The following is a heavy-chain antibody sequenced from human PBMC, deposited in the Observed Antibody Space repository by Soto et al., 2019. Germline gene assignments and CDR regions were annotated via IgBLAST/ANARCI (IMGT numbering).Heavy chain of an antibody. V-gene: IGHV3-74*01. D-gene: IGHD3-22*01. CDR2: INSDGSTT. CDR3: ARGFSSGPDY. J-gene: IGHJ4*02. CDR1: GFTLSDHW. Sequence: EVQLVESGGGLVQPGGSLRLPWEASGFTLSDHWMHWFRQAPGKGLVWVARINSDGSTTSYADSVKGRFTVFRNNAKNSLYLQLNSLRAEDTSLYYCARGFSSGPDYWCQGCLVTVSS.